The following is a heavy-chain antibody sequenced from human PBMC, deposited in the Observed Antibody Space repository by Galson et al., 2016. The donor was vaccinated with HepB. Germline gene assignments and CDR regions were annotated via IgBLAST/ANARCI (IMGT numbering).Heavy chain of an antibody. CDR1: GYTFTSYH. V-gene: IGHV1-8*01. J-gene: IGHJ4*02. CDR2: MNPNTGNK. D-gene: IGHD1-26*01. CDR3: ARVGSGSYFSDY. Sequence: SVKVSCKASGYTFTSYHISWVRQATGQGLEWMGWMNPNTGNKGSAQKFQGRVTMTRNTSISTAYMELSSLRFEDTAVYYCARVGSGSYFSDYWGQGTLVTVSS.